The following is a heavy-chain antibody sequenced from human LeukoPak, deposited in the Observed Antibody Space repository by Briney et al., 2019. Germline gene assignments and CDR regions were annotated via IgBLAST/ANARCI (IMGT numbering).Heavy chain of an antibody. V-gene: IGHV1-18*01. CDR3: ARSGDSSGWYHPYYYYYMDV. J-gene: IGHJ6*03. D-gene: IGHD6-19*01. CDR1: GYTFTSYG. CDR2: IIAYNGNT. Sequence: ASVKVSCKASGYTFTSYGISWVRQAPGQGLEWMGWIIAYNGNTNYAQKLQGRVTMTTDTSTSTAYMELRSLRSDDTAVYYCARSGDSSGWYHPYYYYYMDVWGKGTTVTVSS.